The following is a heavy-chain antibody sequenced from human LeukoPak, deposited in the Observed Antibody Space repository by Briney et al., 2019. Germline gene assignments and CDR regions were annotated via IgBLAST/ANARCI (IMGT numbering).Heavy chain of an antibody. CDR3: ARGCSAGTPHNWFDP. CDR2: IHTSGST. D-gene: IGHD6-13*01. V-gene: IGHV4-4*07. Sequence: SETLSLTCTVSGVSISSYYWSWIRQPAGKGLEWIGRIHTSGSTNYNPSLKSRVTMSLDTSKNQFSLKLTSVTAADTAVYYCARGCSAGTPHNWFDPWGQGTLVTVSS. CDR1: GVSISSYY. J-gene: IGHJ5*02.